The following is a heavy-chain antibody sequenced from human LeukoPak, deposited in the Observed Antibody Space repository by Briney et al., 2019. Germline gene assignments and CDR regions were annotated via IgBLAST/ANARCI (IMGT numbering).Heavy chain of an antibody. CDR1: GFAFRTSV. CDR2: ISYDGSKK. D-gene: IGHD3-16*01. V-gene: IGHV3-30*18. CDR3: AKGFGVRLGELATLDY. Sequence: GRSLGLSCAASGFAFRTSVMYWVRQAPGKGLEWVAYISYDGSKKFYGDTVKGRVTISRDNSKNMLYLQMDSLSTEDTAVYYCAKGFGVRLGELATLDYWGQGTLVAVSS. J-gene: IGHJ4*02.